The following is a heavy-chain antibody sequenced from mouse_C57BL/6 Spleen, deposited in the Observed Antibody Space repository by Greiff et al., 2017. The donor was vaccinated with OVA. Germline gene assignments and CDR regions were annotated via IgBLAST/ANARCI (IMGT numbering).Heavy chain of an antibody. Sequence: EVQLVESGGGLVKPGGSLKLSCAASGFTFSDYGMHWVRQAPEKGLEWVAYISSGSSTIYYADTVKGRFTISRDNAKNTLFLQMTSLRSEDTAIYYCARNYGSGYFDVWGTGTTVTVSS. V-gene: IGHV5-17*01. J-gene: IGHJ1*03. CDR3: ARNYGSGYFDV. CDR1: GFTFSDYG. CDR2: ISSGSSTI. D-gene: IGHD1-1*01.